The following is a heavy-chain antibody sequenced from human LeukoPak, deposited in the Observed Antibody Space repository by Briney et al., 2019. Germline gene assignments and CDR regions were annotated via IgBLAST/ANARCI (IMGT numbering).Heavy chain of an antibody. V-gene: IGHV3-23*01. CDR3: AKMEGSGWHSDY. D-gene: IGHD6-19*01. J-gene: IGHJ4*02. CDR2: ISGSGGST. CDR1: GFTFSRYA. Sequence: GGPLRLSCVASGFTFSRYAMTWVRQAPGKGLEWVSAISGSGGSTYYADSVKGRFTISRDNSKNTLYVQMTSLSAEDTAVYYCAKMEGSGWHSDYWGQGTLVTVSS.